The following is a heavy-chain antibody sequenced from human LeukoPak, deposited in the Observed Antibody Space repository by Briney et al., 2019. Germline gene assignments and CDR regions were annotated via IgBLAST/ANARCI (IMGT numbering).Heavy chain of an antibody. V-gene: IGHV3-30*18. CDR2: ISYEGSNK. D-gene: IGHD6-19*01. CDR3: AKDFRYQWLAHYFGY. Sequence: GGCLRLSCAASGFTLCSYGAHWVRHAPGKGREWVAVISYEGSNKYYTDSVKGRFTNSRDNSKNTLYLQKNTVRAEDTAVYYCAKDFRYQWLAHYFGYWGQGTLVTLSS. CDR1: GFTLCSYG. J-gene: IGHJ4*02.